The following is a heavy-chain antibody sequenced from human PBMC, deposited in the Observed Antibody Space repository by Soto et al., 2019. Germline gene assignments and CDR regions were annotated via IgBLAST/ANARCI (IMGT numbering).Heavy chain of an antibody. CDR1: GGSIGSGGYS. V-gene: IGHV4-30-2*01. J-gene: IGHJ4*02. CDR3: ARGGGYFDY. Sequence: PSETLSLTCAVSGGSIGSGGYSWSWIRQPQGKGLEWIGYIYHSVSTYHNPSLKSRVTRSVDRSKNQFSLKLSSVPAADTAVYYCARGGGYFDYWGQGTLVTV. CDR2: IYHSVST. D-gene: IGHD3-16*01.